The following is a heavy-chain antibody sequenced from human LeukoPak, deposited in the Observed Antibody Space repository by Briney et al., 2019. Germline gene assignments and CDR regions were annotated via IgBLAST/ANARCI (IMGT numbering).Heavy chain of an antibody. CDR3: ARGGYRAGGGYSYGYYFDY. D-gene: IGHD5-18*01. J-gene: IGHJ4*02. CDR1: GFTFSSYW. CDR2: IKQDGSEK. Sequence: GGSLRLSCAASGFTFSSYWMSWVRQAPGKGLEWAANIKQDGSEKYYVDSVKGRFTISRDNAKNSLYLQMNSLRAEDTAVCYCARGGYRAGGGYSYGYYFDYWGQGTLVTVSS. V-gene: IGHV3-7*03.